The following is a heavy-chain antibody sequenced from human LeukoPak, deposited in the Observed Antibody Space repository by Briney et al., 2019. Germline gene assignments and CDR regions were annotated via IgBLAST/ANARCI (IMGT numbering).Heavy chain of an antibody. CDR2: INHNGNVN. D-gene: IGHD3-16*01. V-gene: IGHV3-7*03. J-gene: IGHJ6*02. Sequence: HPGGSLRLSCAASGFTFSSYWMNWARQAPGKGLEWVASINHNGNVNYYVDSVEGRFTISRDNAKNSLYLQMSNLRAEDTAVYFCARGGGLDVWGQGATVTVSS. CDR3: ARGGGLDV. CDR1: GFTFSSYW.